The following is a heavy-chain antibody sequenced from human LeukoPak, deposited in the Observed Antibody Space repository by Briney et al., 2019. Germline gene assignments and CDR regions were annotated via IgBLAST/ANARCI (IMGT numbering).Heavy chain of an antibody. V-gene: IGHV4-61*02. J-gene: IGHJ4*02. CDR2: IYSSGST. CDR3: ARGWRIMRYGSGSYYGHYYFDY. CDR1: GCSISSNNYY. D-gene: IGHD3-10*01. Sequence: SETLSLTCTVSGCSISSNNYYWSWIPQPAGKGLEWIMRIYSSGSTNYNPSLESRVTISVDTSKNQFSLKLSSVTAADTAVYYCARGWRIMRYGSGSYYGHYYFDYWGQGTLVTVSS.